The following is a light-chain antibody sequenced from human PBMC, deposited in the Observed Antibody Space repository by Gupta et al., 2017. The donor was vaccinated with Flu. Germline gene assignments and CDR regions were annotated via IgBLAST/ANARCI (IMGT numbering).Light chain of an antibody. J-gene: IGKJ5*01. Sequence: DIVLTQSPGTLSLSPGERATLSCRASQRVSSNYLAWYQQKPGQAPRLLFYGASSRATGIPDRFRGSGFGTDFTLTISRVEAEDFAVYYCQQYGSPFSISFGQGTRLEIK. CDR3: QQYGSPFSIS. CDR1: QRVSSNY. V-gene: IGKV3-20*01. CDR2: GAS.